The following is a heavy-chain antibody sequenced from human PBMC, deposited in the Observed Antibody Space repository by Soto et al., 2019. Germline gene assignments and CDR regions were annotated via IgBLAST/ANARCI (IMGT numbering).Heavy chain of an antibody. V-gene: IGHV3-49*04. D-gene: IGHD2-21*02. J-gene: IGHJ4*02. CDR2: IKSKAYGGTT. CDR3: TFGGNSGDY. Sequence: PVGSLRLSCTASGFTFGDYAMSWVRQAPGKGLEWVGFIKSKAYGGTTEYAASVKGRFSISRDDSKSIAYLQMNSLKTEDTAVYYCTFGGNSGDYWGQGTLVTVSS. CDR1: GFTFGDYA.